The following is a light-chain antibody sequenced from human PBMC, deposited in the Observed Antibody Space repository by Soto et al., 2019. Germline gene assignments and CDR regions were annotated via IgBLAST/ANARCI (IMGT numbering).Light chain of an antibody. CDR2: WAS. V-gene: IGKV4-1*01. CDR1: QSVLYSSNNKNY. CDR3: QQYYSTPVT. J-gene: IGKJ2*01. Sequence: DIVMTQSPDSLAVSLGERATINCKSSQSVLYSSNNKNYLAWYQQKPGQPPILLIYWASTRESGVPDRFSGSGSGTDFTLTISSLQAEDVAVYYCQQYYSTPVTFGQGTELEIK.